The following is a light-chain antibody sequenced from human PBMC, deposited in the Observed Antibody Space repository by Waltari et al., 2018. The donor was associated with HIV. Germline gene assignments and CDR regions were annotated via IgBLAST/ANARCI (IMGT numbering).Light chain of an antibody. V-gene: IGLV2-14*03. Sequence: QSALTQPASVSGSPGQSITISCTGTSSDVGAYNYVLWYQQHPGKAPKLMIYDVSNQPSGVSNRFSGSKSGNTASLTISGLQAEDEADYYCSSYTSSSSVVFGGGTKLTVL. J-gene: IGLJ2*01. CDR1: SSDVGAYNY. CDR2: DVS. CDR3: SSYTSSSSVV.